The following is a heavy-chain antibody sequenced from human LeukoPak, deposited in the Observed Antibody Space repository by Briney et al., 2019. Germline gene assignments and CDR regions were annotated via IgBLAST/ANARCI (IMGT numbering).Heavy chain of an antibody. J-gene: IGHJ5*02. CDR3: ARDGAGYCSGTSCP. D-gene: IGHD2-2*03. V-gene: IGHV3-9*01. CDR1: GLTFDDYA. CDR2: ISWNSGSI. Sequence: GGSLRLSCAASGLTFDDYAMHWVRQAPGKGLEWVSGISWNSGSIGYADSVKGRFTISRDNAKNTLYLQMNSLRAEDTAVYYCARDGAGYCSGTSCPWGQGTLVTVSS.